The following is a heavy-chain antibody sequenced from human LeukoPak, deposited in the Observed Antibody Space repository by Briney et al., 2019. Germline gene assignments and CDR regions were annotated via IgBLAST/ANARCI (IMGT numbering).Heavy chain of an antibody. D-gene: IGHD6-19*01. CDR1: GFTFSGYP. CDR3: AKGEWSSGWFPFDF. Sequence: GKSLRLSCAASGFTFSGYPIHWVRQAPGKGLEWVAVISYDGSNKYYADSVKGRFTISRDNSKNTLYLQMNSLRAEDTAVYYCAKGEWSSGWFPFDFWGQGTLVTVSS. V-gene: IGHV3-30-3*02. J-gene: IGHJ4*02. CDR2: ISYDGSNK.